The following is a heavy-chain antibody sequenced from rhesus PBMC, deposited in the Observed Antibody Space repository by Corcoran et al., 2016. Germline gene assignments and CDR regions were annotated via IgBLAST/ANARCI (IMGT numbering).Heavy chain of an antibody. J-gene: IGHJ4*01. D-gene: IGHD1-26*01. Sequence: EVQLVESGGGVVQPGGSLRLPCADSGFTFDEYDMHWVRQAPGKGLEWVSGINWSGGSTYYTDSVKGQFTISRDNAKNSLYLQMGSLRAEDTALYYCARGGYNWNYPPDYWGQGVLVTVSS. V-gene: IGHV3-201*01. CDR3: ARGGYNWNYPPDY. CDR1: GFTFDEYD. CDR2: INWSGGST.